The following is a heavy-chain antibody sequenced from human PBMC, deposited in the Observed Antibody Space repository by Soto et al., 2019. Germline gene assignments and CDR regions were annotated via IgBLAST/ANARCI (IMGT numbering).Heavy chain of an antibody. CDR3: AKDRRAGGNYGFYSDF. CDR2: SSATGAGT. Sequence: EVQLLESGGGLVQPGGSLRLSCAASGFTFSSYGMTWVRQAPGKGLEWVSFSSATGAGTYYADSVKGRFTLSRDNSKNTLYLQMTSLTADDPAVYYCAKDRRAGGNYGFYSDFWGQGALVIVSS. CDR1: GFTFSSYG. J-gene: IGHJ4*02. V-gene: IGHV3-23*01. D-gene: IGHD1-7*01.